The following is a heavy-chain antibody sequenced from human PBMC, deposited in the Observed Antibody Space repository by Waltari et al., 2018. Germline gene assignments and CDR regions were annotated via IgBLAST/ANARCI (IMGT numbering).Heavy chain of an antibody. CDR3: ARHLPPGIAAAGALNYYYYGMDV. CDR1: GGSISSYY. D-gene: IGHD6-13*01. J-gene: IGHJ6*02. V-gene: IGHV4-59*08. CDR2: IYYSGST. Sequence: QVQLQESGPGLVKPSETLSLTCTVSGGSISSYYWSWIRQPPGKGLEWIGYIYYSGSTNYHPSLKRRVTISVDTSKNQFSLKLSSVTAADTAVYYCARHLPPGIAAAGALNYYYYGMDVWGQGTTVTVSS.